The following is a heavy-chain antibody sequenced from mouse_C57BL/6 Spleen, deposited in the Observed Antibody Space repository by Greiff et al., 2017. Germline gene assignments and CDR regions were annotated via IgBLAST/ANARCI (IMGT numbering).Heavy chain of an antibody. J-gene: IGHJ3*01. CDR3: ARKDYEGFAY. CDR1: GYAFSSYW. D-gene: IGHD2-4*01. CDR2: IYPGDGDT. V-gene: IGHV1-80*01. Sequence: VQLQQSGAELVKPGASVKISCKASGYAFSSYWMNWVKQRPGKGLEWIGQIYPGDGDTNYNGKFKGKATMTSDESSSTAYMQLSSLTSEDSAVYCGARKDYEGFAYWGQGTLVTVSA.